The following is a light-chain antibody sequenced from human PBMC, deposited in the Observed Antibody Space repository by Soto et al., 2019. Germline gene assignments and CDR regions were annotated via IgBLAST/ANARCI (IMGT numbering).Light chain of an antibody. CDR3: QQYDDWLRLT. J-gene: IGKJ4*01. Sequence: EIVMTHSPATLSVSPGERATLSCRAIQSFNIYLAWYQQKPGQAPRLLIFGASSRATGIPARFSGSGSGTEFNLTISSLKSEDFAVYFCQQYDDWLRLTFGGGTKVDIK. CDR2: GAS. CDR1: QSFNIY. V-gene: IGKV3D-15*01.